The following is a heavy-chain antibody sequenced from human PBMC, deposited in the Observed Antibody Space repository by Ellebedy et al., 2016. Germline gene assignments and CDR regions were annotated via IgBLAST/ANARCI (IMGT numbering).Heavy chain of an antibody. Sequence: SETLSLXXTVSAGSISNYYWSWIRQPAGKGLEWIGRIYSSGSTDYKPSLNSRVSMSVDTSKNQFALRLSSVTAADTAVYYCAREGRGSYDYWGQGTLVAVSS. V-gene: IGHV4-4*07. CDR1: AGSISNYY. CDR2: IYSSGST. J-gene: IGHJ4*02. CDR3: AREGRGSYDY. D-gene: IGHD1-26*01.